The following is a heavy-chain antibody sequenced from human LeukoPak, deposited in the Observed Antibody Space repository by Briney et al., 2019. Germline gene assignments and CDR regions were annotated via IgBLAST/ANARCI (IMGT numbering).Heavy chain of an antibody. Sequence: GGSLRLSCAASGFTFSSYEMNWVRQAPGKGLEWVSSISSSSSYIYYADSVKGRFTISRDNAKNSLYLQMNSLRAEDTAVYYCARDLVASGWLDPWGQGTLVTVSS. J-gene: IGHJ5*02. CDR3: ARDLVASGWLDP. CDR2: ISSSSSYI. CDR1: GFTFSSYE. V-gene: IGHV3-21*01. D-gene: IGHD2-21*01.